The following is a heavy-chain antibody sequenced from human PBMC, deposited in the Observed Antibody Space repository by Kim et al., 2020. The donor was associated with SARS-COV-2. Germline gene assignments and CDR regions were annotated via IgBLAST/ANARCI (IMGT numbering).Heavy chain of an antibody. V-gene: IGHV3-33*01. D-gene: IGHD2-15*01. CDR3: ARDRYPYCSGGSCLFDY. CDR2: IWYDGSNK. J-gene: IGHJ4*02. Sequence: GGSLRLSCAASGFTFSSYGMHWVRQAPGKGLEWVAVIWYDGSNKYYADSVKGRFTISRDNSKNTLYLQMNSLRAEDTAVYYCARDRYPYCSGGSCLFDYWGQGTLVTVSS. CDR1: GFTFSSYG.